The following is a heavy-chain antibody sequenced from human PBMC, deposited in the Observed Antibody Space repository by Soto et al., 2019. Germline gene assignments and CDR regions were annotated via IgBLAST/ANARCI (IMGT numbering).Heavy chain of an antibody. CDR1: GGSISRGDYL. Sequence: PSETLSLTCAVSGGSISRGDYLWSWIRQSPGKGLEWIAYMYHSGSAYYNPSLRGRVTISVDTSKNQLSLNLTSVTAADTAVYYCARVGGTPYNWFDPWGPGIRVTVSS. CDR3: ARVGGTPYNWFDP. CDR2: MYHSGSA. D-gene: IGHD1-1*01. J-gene: IGHJ5*02. V-gene: IGHV4-30-2*06.